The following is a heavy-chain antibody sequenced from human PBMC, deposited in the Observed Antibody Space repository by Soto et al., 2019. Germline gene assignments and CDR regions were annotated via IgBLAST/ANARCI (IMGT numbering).Heavy chain of an antibody. CDR3: TGEVASGY. CDR1: GFTVSTYG. V-gene: IGHV3-30*03. CDR2: ISRDGGTK. D-gene: IGHD2-8*02. J-gene: IGHJ4*02. Sequence: QVQLVESRGGVVQPGRSLRLSCAVSGFTVSTYGMHWVRQAPGKGLEWVAVISRDGGTKYYADSVKGRFIISRDNSRNTLFLEMNSLRGDDMAVYYCTGEVASGYWGQGTLVTVSS.